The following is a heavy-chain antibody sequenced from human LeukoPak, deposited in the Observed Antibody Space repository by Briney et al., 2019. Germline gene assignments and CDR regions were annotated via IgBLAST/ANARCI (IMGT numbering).Heavy chain of an antibody. Sequence: GGSLRLSCAASGLTFSSYWMTWVRQAPGKGLEWVANIKQDGNEKYYVDSVKGRFTISRDNAKNSLYLQMNSLRVEDTAVYYCATRWILGVWGQGTTVTVSS. CDR3: ATRWILGV. D-gene: IGHD5-12*01. CDR1: GLTFSSYW. CDR2: IKQDGNEK. J-gene: IGHJ6*02. V-gene: IGHV3-7*01.